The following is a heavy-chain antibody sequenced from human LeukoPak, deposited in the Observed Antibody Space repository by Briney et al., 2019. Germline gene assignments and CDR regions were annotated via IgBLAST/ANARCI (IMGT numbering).Heavy chain of an antibody. D-gene: IGHD3-10*01. V-gene: IGHV3-43D*03. CDR1: GFTFDDYA. CDR2: ISWDGYYS. J-gene: IGHJ6*03. CDR3: AKEARVYGSGSYPYYYYYMDV. Sequence: GRSLRLSCAASGFTFDDYAMHWVRQAPGKGLEWVSLISWDGYYSYYADSVEGRFTISRDNSKNSLYLQMNSLRAEDTALYYCAKEARVYGSGSYPYYYYYMDVWGKGTTVTVSS.